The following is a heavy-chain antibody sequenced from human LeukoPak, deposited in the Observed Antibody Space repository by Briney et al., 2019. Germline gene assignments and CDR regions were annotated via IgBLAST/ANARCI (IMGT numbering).Heavy chain of an antibody. CDR2: IYYSGST. V-gene: IGHV4-39*01. D-gene: IGHD2-21*02. J-gene: IGHJ2*01. CDR1: GGSISSSRFY. Sequence: SETLSLTCIVSGGSISSSRFYWGWIRQPPGKGLEWIGTIYYSGSTYYNPSLKSRVTISADTSKNQFSLNLSSVTAADTGVYYCARHVSSDFRIVVVTSDWYFDRWGRGTLVTVSS. CDR3: ARHVSSDFRIVVVTSDWYFDR.